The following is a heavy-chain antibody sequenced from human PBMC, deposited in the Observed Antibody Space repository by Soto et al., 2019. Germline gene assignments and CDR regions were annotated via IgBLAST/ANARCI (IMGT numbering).Heavy chain of an antibody. CDR3: ARGRWSTFDD. CDR1: GDSVSSNNIA. Sequence: SQTLSLTSGVSGDSVSSNNIAWNWLRQSPWIGLEWLGRTYYRSKWYNEYAVSVRSRITINLDTSKNQFSLQLNSVTPEDTAVYYCARGRWSTFDDWGQGAQVTVSS. J-gene: IGHJ4*02. D-gene: IGHD2-15*01. V-gene: IGHV6-1*01. CDR2: TYYRSKWYN.